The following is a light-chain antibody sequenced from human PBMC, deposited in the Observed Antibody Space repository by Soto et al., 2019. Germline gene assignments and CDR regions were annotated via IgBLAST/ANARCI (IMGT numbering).Light chain of an antibody. CDR3: LHDYNYPLT. CDR1: QGIRTD. CDR2: GAS. Sequence: AIHMTQSPSSLSASVGDSIIITCRARQGIRTDLGWYQQKPGKAPELLISGASDLQSGVSSRFSGRGSGTEFTLTISSLQPEDFATYYCLHDYNYPLTFGPGTMVEMK. J-gene: IGKJ1*01. V-gene: IGKV1-6*01.